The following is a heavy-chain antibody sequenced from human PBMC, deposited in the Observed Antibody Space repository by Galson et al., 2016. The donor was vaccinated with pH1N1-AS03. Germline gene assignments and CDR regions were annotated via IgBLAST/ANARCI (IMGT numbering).Heavy chain of an antibody. D-gene: IGHD4/OR15-4a*01. Sequence: SVKVSCKASGYTFTSYYIHWVRQAPRQGREWMGIINPSDGNTNYAQRFQGRVTMTRDTSTSTVYMELSSLRSDDTAAYYCARVSAGLTGYYYAMDVWGQGTTVTVSS. V-gene: IGHV1-46*01. CDR1: GYTFTSYY. CDR3: ARVSAGLTGYYYAMDV. CDR2: INPSDGNT. J-gene: IGHJ6*02.